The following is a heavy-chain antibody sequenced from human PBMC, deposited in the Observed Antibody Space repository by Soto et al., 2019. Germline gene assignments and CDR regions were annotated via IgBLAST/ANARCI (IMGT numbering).Heavy chain of an antibody. D-gene: IGHD3-3*01. CDR1: GFTFSSFW. CDR2: IKQDGSAK. Sequence: EVQLVESGGGLVQPGGSLTRSCAASGFTFSSFWMTWVRQAPGKGLEWVANIKQDGSAKNYVDSVEGRFTVSRDNAKNSLYLQMNSLRVEDTAVYYCVRSQSAAYHAWGQGTMVIVSS. CDR3: VRSQSAAYHA. J-gene: IGHJ3*01. V-gene: IGHV3-7*01.